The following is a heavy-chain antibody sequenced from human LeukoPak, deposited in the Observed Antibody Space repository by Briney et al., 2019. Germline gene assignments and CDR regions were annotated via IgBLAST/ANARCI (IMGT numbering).Heavy chain of an antibody. J-gene: IGHJ4*02. D-gene: IGHD1-26*01. CDR1: GGSFSGYY. Sequence: SETLSLTCAVYGGSFSGYYWSWIRQPPGKGLEWIGEINHSGSTNYNPSLKSRVTISVDTSKNQFSLKLSSVTAADTAVYYCARRGVGALRFDYWGQGTLVTVSS. CDR2: INHSGST. CDR3: ARRGVGALRFDY. V-gene: IGHV4-34*01.